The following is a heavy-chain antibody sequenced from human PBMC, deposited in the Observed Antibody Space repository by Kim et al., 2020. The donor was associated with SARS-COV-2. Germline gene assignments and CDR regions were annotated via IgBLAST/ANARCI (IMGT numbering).Heavy chain of an antibody. CDR1: GGSISSYY. J-gene: IGHJ5*02. CDR3: ARDGSLEYYDILGGGWFDP. V-gene: IGHV4-59*01. CDR2: IYYSGST. Sequence: SETLSLTCTVSGGSISSYYWSWIRQPPGKGLEWIGYIYYSGSTNYNPSLKSRVTISVDTSKNQFSLKLSSVTAADTAVYYCARDGSLEYYDILGGGWFDPWGQGTLVTVSS. D-gene: IGHD3-9*01.